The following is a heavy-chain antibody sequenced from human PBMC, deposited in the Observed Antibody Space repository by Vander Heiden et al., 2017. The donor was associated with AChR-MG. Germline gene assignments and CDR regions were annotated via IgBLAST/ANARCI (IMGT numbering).Heavy chain of an antibody. V-gene: IGHV4-30-4*01. CDR2: IYYSGST. CDR3: ARESSSWYLNDYYYYGMDV. Sequence: QVQLQESGPGLVKPSQPLSLTCTCSGGSIRSGDSYGSWIRQPPGKGLEWIGYIYYSGSTYYNPSLKSRVTISVDTSKNQFSLKLSSVTAADTAVYYCARESSSWYLNDYYYYGMDVWGQGTTVTVSS. D-gene: IGHD6-13*01. CDR1: GGSIRSGDSY. J-gene: IGHJ6*02.